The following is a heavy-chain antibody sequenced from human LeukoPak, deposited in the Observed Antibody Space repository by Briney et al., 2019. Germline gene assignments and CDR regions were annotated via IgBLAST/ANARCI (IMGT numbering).Heavy chain of an antibody. J-gene: IGHJ6*03. CDR3: AREVVLRYFDWLQNYYYYYMDV. D-gene: IGHD3-9*01. Sequence: ASVKVSCMASGYTFIGYHIHWARQAPGQGLEWMGWIHPNTGGTNYAQKFHGRVTMTRDTSISTAYMELSRLRSDDTAVYYCAREVVLRYFDWLQNYYYYYMDVWGKGTTVTISS. V-gene: IGHV1-2*02. CDR2: IHPNTGGT. CDR1: GYTFIGYH.